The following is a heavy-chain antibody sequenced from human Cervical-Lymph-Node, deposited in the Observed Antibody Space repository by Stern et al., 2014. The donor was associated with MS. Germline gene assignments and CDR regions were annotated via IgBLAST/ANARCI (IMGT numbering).Heavy chain of an antibody. CDR1: GFIFNRNA. D-gene: IGHD6-19*01. Sequence: EVQLVESGGGLVQPGESLRLSCATSGFIFNRNAMSWVRQAPGKGLEWVSSISGSGGTTYYADSAKGRFTISRDGSKNTLFLVMNSLRAEDTAIYYCAKGRSGWADFDSWGQGILVIVSS. V-gene: IGHV3-23*04. J-gene: IGHJ4*02. CDR2: ISGSGGTT. CDR3: AKGRSGWADFDS.